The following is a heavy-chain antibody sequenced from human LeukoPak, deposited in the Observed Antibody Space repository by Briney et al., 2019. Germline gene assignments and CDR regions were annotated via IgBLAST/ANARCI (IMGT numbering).Heavy chain of an antibody. Sequence: GGSLRLSCAASGFTSSSYSMNWVRQAPGKGLEWVSSISSSSSYIYHADSVKGRFTISRDNAKNSLYLQMNSLRAEDTAVYYCARVRIAAAGFDYWGQGTLVTVSS. J-gene: IGHJ4*02. CDR3: ARVRIAAAGFDY. D-gene: IGHD6-13*01. V-gene: IGHV3-21*01. CDR2: ISSSSSYI. CDR1: GFTSSSYS.